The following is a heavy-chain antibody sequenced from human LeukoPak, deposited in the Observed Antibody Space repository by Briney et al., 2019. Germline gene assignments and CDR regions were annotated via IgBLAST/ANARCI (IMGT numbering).Heavy chain of an antibody. J-gene: IGHJ4*02. D-gene: IGHD6-13*01. Sequence: PGGSLRLSCAASGFIFSNYWMSWVRQAPGRGLEWVANIKQDGSEKYYVDSVKGRFTISRDNAKNSVYLQMNSLRVEDTAVYYCATSMAAPGWDWGRGTLVTVYS. CDR3: ATSMAAPGWD. CDR1: GFIFSNYW. CDR2: IKQDGSEK. V-gene: IGHV3-7*03.